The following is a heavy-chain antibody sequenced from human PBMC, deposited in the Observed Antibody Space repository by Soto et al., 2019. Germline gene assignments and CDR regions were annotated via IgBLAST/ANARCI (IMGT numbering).Heavy chain of an antibody. Sequence: QVQLVETEGGVVQPGRSLRLSCAASGFSFSISPMHWVRQAPGKGPEWVALISYDGTNKFYADSVKGRFTISRDNSKSTLYLQADSLRPEDAAVYYCARDPKTSGGQNWAFNYFDSWGQGTLVTVSS. D-gene: IGHD7-27*01. V-gene: IGHV3-30-3*01. CDR2: ISYDGTNK. J-gene: IGHJ4*02. CDR3: ARDPKTSGGQNWAFNYFDS. CDR1: GFSFSISP.